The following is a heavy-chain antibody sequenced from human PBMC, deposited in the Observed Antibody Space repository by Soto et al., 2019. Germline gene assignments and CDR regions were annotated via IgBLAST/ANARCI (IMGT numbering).Heavy chain of an antibody. J-gene: IGHJ5*02. CDR3: ARGIAVADNWFDP. D-gene: IGHD6-19*01. CDR1: GGTFSSYA. Sequence: SVKVSCKASGGTFSSYAISWVRQAPGQGLEWMGGIIPIFGTANYAQKFQGRVTITADKSTSTAYTELSSLRSEDTAVYYCARGIAVADNWFDPWGQGTLVTVSS. CDR2: IIPIFGTA. V-gene: IGHV1-69*06.